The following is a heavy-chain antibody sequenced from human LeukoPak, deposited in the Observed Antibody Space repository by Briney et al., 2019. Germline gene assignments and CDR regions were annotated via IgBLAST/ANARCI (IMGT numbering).Heavy chain of an antibody. J-gene: IGHJ4*02. D-gene: IGHD3-3*01. V-gene: IGHV1-46*03. CDR1: GYTLTSYY. CDR2: INPSGGST. Sequence: GASVKVSCKPSGYTLTSYYMHWVRQAPGQGLEWMGIINPSGGSTTYPQKFQGRVTMTRDTSTSTVYMELSSLRSEDTAAYHCARGVYDFWSGYLYYFDYWGRGTLVTVSS. CDR3: ARGVYDFWSGYLYYFDY.